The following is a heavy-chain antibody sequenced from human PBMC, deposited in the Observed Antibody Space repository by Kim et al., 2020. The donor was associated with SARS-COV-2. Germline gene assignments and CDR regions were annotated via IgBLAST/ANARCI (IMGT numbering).Heavy chain of an antibody. CDR2: ISGSGDST. CDR3: AKQVWELASRFDY. CDR1: GFTFSSYA. J-gene: IGHJ4*02. Sequence: GGSLRLSCAASGFTFSSYAMSWVRQAPGKGLEWVSGISGSGDSTYYADSVKGRFTISRDNSKSTLYLQMNSLRAEDTAVYYCAKQVWELASRFDYWGQGTLVTVSS. V-gene: IGHV3-23*01. D-gene: IGHD1-26*01.